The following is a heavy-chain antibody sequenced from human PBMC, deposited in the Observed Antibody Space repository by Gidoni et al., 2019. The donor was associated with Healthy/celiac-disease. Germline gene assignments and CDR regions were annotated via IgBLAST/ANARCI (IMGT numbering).Heavy chain of an antibody. D-gene: IGHD4-17*01. CDR2: IYSGGST. J-gene: IGHJ3*02. Sequence: EVQLVETGGGLIQPGGSLRLSCAASGFTVSSNYMSWVRQAPGKGLEWVSVIYSGGSTYYADSVKGRFTISRDNSKNTLYLQMNSLRAEDTAVYYCASERTTYAFDIWGQGTMVTVSS. CDR1: GFTVSSNY. V-gene: IGHV3-53*02. CDR3: ASERTTYAFDI.